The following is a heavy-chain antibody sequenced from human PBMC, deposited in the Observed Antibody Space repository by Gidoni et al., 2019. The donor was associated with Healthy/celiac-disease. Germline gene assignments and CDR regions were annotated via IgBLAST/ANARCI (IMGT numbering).Heavy chain of an antibody. J-gene: IGHJ5*02. CDR2: TYYRSKWYN. CDR3: ARDLDYDFWSGYYTGNWFDP. Sequence: QVQLQQSGPGLVKPSQTLSLTCAISGDSVSSNSAAWNWIRQSPSRGLEWLGRTYYRSKWYNDYAVSVKSRITINPDTSKNQFSLQLNSVTPEDTAVYYCARDLDYDFWSGYYTGNWFDPWGQGTLVTVSS. CDR1: GDSVSSNSAA. D-gene: IGHD3-3*01. V-gene: IGHV6-1*01.